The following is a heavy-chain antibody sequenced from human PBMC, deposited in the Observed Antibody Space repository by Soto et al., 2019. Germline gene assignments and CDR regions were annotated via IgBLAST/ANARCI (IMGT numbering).Heavy chain of an antibody. V-gene: IGHV1-69*13. CDR3: GGGYYDSSGYYYYYYGMDV. CDR2: IIPIFGTA. CDR1: GGTFSSYA. Sequence: SVKVSCKASGGTFSSYAISWVRQAPGQGLEWMGGIIPIFGTANYAQKFQGRVTITADESTSTAYMELSSLRSEDTAVYYCGGGYYDSSGYYYYYYGMDVWGQGTTVTVSS. D-gene: IGHD3-22*01. J-gene: IGHJ6*02.